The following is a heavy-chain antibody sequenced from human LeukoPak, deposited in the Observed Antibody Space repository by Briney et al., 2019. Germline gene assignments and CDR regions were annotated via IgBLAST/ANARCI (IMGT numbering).Heavy chain of an antibody. V-gene: IGHV3-21*01. CDR1: GFTFSSYS. J-gene: IGHJ4*02. CDR3: ASGASVAAAGTRDY. D-gene: IGHD6-13*01. CDR2: ISSSSSYI. Sequence: GGSLRLSCAASGFTFSSYSMNWVRQAPGKGLEWVSSISSSSSYIYYADSVKGRFTISRDNAKNSLYLQMNSLRAEDTAVYYCASGASVAAAGTRDYWGQGTLVTVSS.